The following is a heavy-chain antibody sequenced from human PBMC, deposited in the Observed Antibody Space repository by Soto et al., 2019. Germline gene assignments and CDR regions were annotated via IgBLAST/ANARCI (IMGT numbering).Heavy chain of an antibody. D-gene: IGHD6-13*01. V-gene: IGHV1-8*01. J-gene: IGHJ6*02. Sequence: QVQLVQSGAEVKKPGASVKVSCKASGYTFTSYDINWVRQATGQGLEWMGWMNPNSGNTGYAQKFQGRVTMTRNTSISTAYMERSSLRSEDTAVYYCARGAIRDSSSWSYYYYGMDVWGQGTTVTVSS. CDR2: MNPNSGNT. CDR1: GYTFTSYD. CDR3: ARGAIRDSSSWSYYYYGMDV.